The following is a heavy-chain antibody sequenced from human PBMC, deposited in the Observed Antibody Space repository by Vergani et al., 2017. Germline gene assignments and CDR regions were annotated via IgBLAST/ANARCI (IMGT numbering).Heavy chain of an antibody. J-gene: IGHJ6*03. CDR1: GGTFSSYA. CDR2: IIPIFGTA. Sequence: QVQLVQSGAEVKKPGSSVKVSCKASGGTFSSYAISWVRQAPGQGLEWMGGIIPIFGTANYAQKFQGRVTITADESTSTAYMELSSLRSEDTAVYYCARRLSPKDNYYYYYYMDVWGKGTTVTVSS. D-gene: IGHD2-15*01. V-gene: IGHV1-69*01. CDR3: ARRLSPKDNYYYYYYMDV.